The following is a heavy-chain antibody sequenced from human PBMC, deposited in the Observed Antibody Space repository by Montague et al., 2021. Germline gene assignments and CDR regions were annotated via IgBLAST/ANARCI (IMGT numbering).Heavy chain of an antibody. CDR3: ARDYYNSPVTMDV. J-gene: IGHJ6*04. V-gene: IGHV4-61*01. CDR1: GGSVSSCNYY. Sequence: SETLSLTCTVSGGSVSSCNYYWAWIRQPPGRRLEFVGHIYYSVGTHYYNPSLTSRVTISVDTSNNQFSLSLRSVTAADTAIYYCARDYYNSPVTMDVWGKGTTATVSA. D-gene: IGHD5-24*01. CDR2: IYYSVGTH.